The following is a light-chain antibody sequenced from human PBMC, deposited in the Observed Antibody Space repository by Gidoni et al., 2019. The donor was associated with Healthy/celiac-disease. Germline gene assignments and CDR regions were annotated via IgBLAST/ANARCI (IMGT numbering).Light chain of an antibody. V-gene: IGKV1-39*01. CDR1: QSISSY. CDR2: AAS. J-gene: IGKJ1*01. Sequence: DIQITQSPSSLSASVGDRVTITCRASQSISSYLNWYQQKPGKAPKLLIYAASSLQSGVPSRCSGSGSGTEFTLTISSLQPEDFATYYCQQSYSTPRVTFGQGTKVEIK. CDR3: QQSYSTPRVT.